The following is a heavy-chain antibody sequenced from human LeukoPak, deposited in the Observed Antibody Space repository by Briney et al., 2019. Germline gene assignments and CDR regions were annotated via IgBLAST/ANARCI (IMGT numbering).Heavy chain of an antibody. D-gene: IGHD3-3*01. CDR2: INTDGSYT. CDR1: GFTFSSYW. V-gene: IGHV3-74*01. J-gene: IGHJ4*02. Sequence: GGSLRLSCAASGFTFSSYWMHWVRQAPGKGLVWVSRINTDGSYTSYADSVKGRFTISRDNSKNTLYLQMNSLRAEDTAVYYCAKDQRVVQPYYFDYWGQGTLVTVSS. CDR3: AKDQRVVQPYYFDY.